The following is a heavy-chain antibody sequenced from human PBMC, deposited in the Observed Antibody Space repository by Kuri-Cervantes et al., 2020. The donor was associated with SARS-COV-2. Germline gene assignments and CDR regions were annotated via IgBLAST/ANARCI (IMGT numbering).Heavy chain of an antibody. V-gene: IGHV3-30*03. Sequence: GGSLRLSCAGSGFGFSEFAMHWVRQAPGKGLEWIAVISKDGGKKYYRDSVEGRLIISRDNAKNTLSLQMNSLRPEDTAVYYCARAGLGNFYIPYWLFGMDVWGLGTTVTVSS. J-gene: IGHJ6*02. CDR1: GFGFSEFA. D-gene: IGHD3-10*01. CDR3: ARAGLGNFYIPYWLFGMDV. CDR2: ISKDGGKK.